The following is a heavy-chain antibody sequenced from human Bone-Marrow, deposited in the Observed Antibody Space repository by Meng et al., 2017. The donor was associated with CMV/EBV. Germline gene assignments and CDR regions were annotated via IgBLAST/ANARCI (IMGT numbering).Heavy chain of an antibody. CDR1: GGTFSNYA. V-gene: IGHV1-69*10. CDR3: ARGGFWLGYYSWFGP. Sequence: SVKVSCKPSGGTFSNYAVSWVRQAPGQGLEWMGGIIPILDITNYAQKFQGRVTITADKSTNAVYMELSSLRSDDTAVYYCARGGFWLGYYSWFGPWGQGNLVTVSS. J-gene: IGHJ5*02. CDR2: IIPILDIT. D-gene: IGHD3-3*01.